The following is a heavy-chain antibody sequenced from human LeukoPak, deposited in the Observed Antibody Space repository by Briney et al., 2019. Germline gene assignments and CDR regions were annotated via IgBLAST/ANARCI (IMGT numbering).Heavy chain of an antibody. J-gene: IGHJ6*02. V-gene: IGHV1-69*01. CDR2: IIPIFGTA. Sequence: ASVEVSCKASGGTFSSYAVSWVRQAPGQGLEWMGGIIPIFGTANYAQKFQGRVTITADESTSTAYMELSSLRSEDTAVYYCARVSLGSYGSQHYYYYGMDVWGQGTTVTVSS. D-gene: IGHD1-26*01. CDR1: GGTFSSYA. CDR3: ARVSLGSYGSQHYYYYGMDV.